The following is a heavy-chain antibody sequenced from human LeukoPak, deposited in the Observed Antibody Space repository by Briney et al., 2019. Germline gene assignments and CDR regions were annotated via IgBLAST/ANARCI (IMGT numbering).Heavy chain of an antibody. D-gene: IGHD6-19*01. CDR1: GGSISSYY. Sequence: SETLSLTCTDSGGSISSYYWSWIRQPPGKGLEWIGEINHSGSTNYNPSLKSRVTISVDTSKNQFSLKLSSVTAADTAVYYCARAGYSSGWYIDYWGQGTLVTVSS. J-gene: IGHJ4*02. CDR3: ARAGYSSGWYIDY. V-gene: IGHV4-34*01. CDR2: INHSGST.